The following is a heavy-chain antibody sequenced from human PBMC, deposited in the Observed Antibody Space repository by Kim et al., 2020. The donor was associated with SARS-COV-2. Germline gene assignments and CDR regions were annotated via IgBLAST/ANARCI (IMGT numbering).Heavy chain of an antibody. V-gene: IGHV3-48*03. CDR3: ARWLGITMVRGERGAFDI. CDR1: GFTFSSYE. D-gene: IGHD3-10*01. CDR2: ISSSGSTI. J-gene: IGHJ3*02. Sequence: GGSLRLSCAASGFTFSSYEMNWVRQAPGKGLEWVSYISSSGSTIYYADSVKGRFTISRDNAKNSLYLQMNSLRAEDTAVYYCARWLGITMVRGERGAFDIWGQGTMVAVSS.